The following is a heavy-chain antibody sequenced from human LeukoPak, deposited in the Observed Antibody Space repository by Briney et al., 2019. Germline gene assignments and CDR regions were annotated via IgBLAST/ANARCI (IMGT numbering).Heavy chain of an antibody. D-gene: IGHD1-1*01. CDR2: INHSGST. J-gene: IGHJ5*02. V-gene: IGHV4-34*01. CDR1: GGSFSGYY. Sequence: PSETLSLTCAVYGGSFSGYYWSWIRQPPGKGLEWIGEINHSGSTNYNPSLKSRVTISVDTSKNQFSLKLSSVTAADTAVYYCARVANWNPNWFDPWGQGTLVTVSS. CDR3: ARVANWNPNWFDP.